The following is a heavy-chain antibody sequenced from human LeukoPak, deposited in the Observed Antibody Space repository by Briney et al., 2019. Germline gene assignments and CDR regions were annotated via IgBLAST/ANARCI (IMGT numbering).Heavy chain of an antibody. D-gene: IGHD2-2*01. V-gene: IGHV4-4*07. CDR1: GGSISSYY. CDR2: IYTSGST. J-gene: IGHJ6*02. CDR3: ARDRPIVVVPAATLNDYYYGMDV. Sequence: SETLSLTCTVSGGSISSYYWSWIRQPAGKGLEWIGRIYTSGSTNYNPSPKSRVTMSVDTSKNQFSLELSSVTAADTAVYYCARDRPIVVVPAATLNDYYYGMDVWGQGTTVTVSS.